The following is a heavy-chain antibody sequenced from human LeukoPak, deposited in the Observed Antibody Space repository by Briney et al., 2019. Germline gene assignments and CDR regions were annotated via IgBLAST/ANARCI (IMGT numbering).Heavy chain of an antibody. J-gene: IGHJ4*02. V-gene: IGHV1-2*02. CDR2: INPKSGDT. D-gene: IGHD1-26*01. Sequence: ASVKVSCKASRYTFTGYYMHWVRQAPGQGLEWMGWINPKSGDTNYAQKFQGRVTMTRDTSISTAYMELSRLRSDDTAVYYCACLKATAFDYWGQGTLVTVSS. CDR3: ACLKATAFDY. CDR1: RYTFTGYY.